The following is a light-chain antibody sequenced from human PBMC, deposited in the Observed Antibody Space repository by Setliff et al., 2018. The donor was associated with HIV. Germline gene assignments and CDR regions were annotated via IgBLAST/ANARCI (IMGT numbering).Light chain of an antibody. CDR1: SSDVGGYNY. J-gene: IGLJ1*01. CDR2: EVS. Sequence: QSALAQPASASGSPGQSITISCTGTSSDVGGYNYVSWYQQHPGKAPKLMIYEVSNRPSGVSNRFSGSKSGNTASLTISGLQAEDEADYYCSSYTSSITYVFGTGTKVTV. V-gene: IGLV2-14*01. CDR3: SSYTSSITYV.